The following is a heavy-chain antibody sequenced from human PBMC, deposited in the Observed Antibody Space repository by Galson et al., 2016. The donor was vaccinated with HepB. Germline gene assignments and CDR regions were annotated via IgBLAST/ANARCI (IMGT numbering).Heavy chain of an antibody. Sequence: SETLSLTCNVSGVSIRDNTWWSWVRQPPGKGLEWIGEIYHGGNTNYNPSLKSRVTISVDKSKNRFSLQLSSVTAADTAVYYCARSPRDRGFDYWGQGTLVTVSS. CDR1: GVSIRDNTW. V-gene: IGHV4-4*02. CDR2: IYHGGNT. J-gene: IGHJ4*02. D-gene: IGHD1-14*01. CDR3: ARSPRDRGFDY.